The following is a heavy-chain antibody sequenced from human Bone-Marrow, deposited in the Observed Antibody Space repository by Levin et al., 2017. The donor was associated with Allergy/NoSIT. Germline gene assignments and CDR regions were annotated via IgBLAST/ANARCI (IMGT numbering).Heavy chain of an antibody. J-gene: IGHJ6*02. CDR3: ARDRAVADGMDV. Sequence: GGSLKLSCAASGFTFSSYGMHWVRQAPGKGLEWVAVIWYDGSNKYYADSVKGRFTISRDNSKNTLYLQMNSLRAEDTAVYYCARDRAVADGMDVWGQGTTVTVSS. CDR1: GFTFSSYG. CDR2: IWYDGSNK. D-gene: IGHD6-19*01. V-gene: IGHV3-33*01.